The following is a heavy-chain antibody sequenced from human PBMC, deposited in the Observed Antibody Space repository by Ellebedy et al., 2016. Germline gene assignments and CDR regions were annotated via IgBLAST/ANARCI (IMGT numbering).Heavy chain of an antibody. CDR2: ITSDGGST. J-gene: IGHJ4*02. D-gene: IGHD3-22*01. Sequence: GGSLRLSCSAPGFTFSNYGMSWVRQGPGKGLEYVSAITSDGGSTYCADSVKGRCTISRDNSTNTLYLQMSSLRAEDTAIYYCVVRLPMIIWGQGTLVTVSS. CDR3: VVRLPMII. V-gene: IGHV3-64D*06. CDR1: GFTFSNYG.